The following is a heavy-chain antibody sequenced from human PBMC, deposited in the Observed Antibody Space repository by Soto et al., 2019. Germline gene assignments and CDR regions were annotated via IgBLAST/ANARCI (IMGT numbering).Heavy chain of an antibody. D-gene: IGHD6-13*01. CDR3: ARGSIAAAGISSAFDY. J-gene: IGHJ4*02. CDR1: GGSISSGGYY. CDR2: IYYSGST. V-gene: IGHV4-31*03. Sequence: QVQLQESGPGLVKPSQTLSLTCTVSGGSISSGGYYWSWIRQHPGKGLEWIGYIYYSGSTYYNPSLKSRVTISVDTSKNQFSLKLSSVTAADTTVYYCARGSIAAAGISSAFDYWGQGTLVTVSS.